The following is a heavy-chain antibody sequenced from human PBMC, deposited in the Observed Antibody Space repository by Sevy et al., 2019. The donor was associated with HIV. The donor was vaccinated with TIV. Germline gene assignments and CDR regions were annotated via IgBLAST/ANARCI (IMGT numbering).Heavy chain of an antibody. D-gene: IGHD5-18*01. CDR2: TYYRSKWYN. V-gene: IGHV6-1*01. J-gene: IGHJ6*02. CDR3: ASDFHRDGYSYGLYYYYGMDV. CDR1: GDSVSSNSAA. Sequence: SQTLSLTCAISGDSVSSNSAAWNWIRQSPSRGLEWLGRTYYRSKWYNDYAVSVKSRITINPDTSKNQFSLQLNSVTPEDTAVYYCASDFHRDGYSYGLYYYYGMDVWGQGTTVTVSS.